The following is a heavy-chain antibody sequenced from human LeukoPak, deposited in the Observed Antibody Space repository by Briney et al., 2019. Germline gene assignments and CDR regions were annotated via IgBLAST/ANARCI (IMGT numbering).Heavy chain of an antibody. CDR1: GGSFSGYY. D-gene: IGHD2-21*02. CDR3: VVVTANDAFDI. V-gene: IGHV4-34*01. Sequence: SETLSLTCAVYGGSFSGYYWSWIRQPPGKGLEWIGEINHSGSTNYNPSLKSRVTISVDTSKNQFSLKLSSVTAADTAVYYSVVVTANDAFDIWGQGTMVTVSS. J-gene: IGHJ3*02. CDR2: INHSGST.